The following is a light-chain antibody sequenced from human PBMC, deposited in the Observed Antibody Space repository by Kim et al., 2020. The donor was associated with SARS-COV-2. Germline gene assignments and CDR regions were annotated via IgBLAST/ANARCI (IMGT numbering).Light chain of an antibody. CDR3: KHYGTSPGT. Sequence: SPGERVTLSCGARQSVSRSDLAWYQQRPGLAPRLVIYEASFRATGIPDRFSGSASGTDFTLTISRLEPEDFGVYFCKHYGTSPGTFGGGTKVDIK. CDR1: QSVSRSD. CDR2: EAS. V-gene: IGKV3D-20*01. J-gene: IGKJ4*01.